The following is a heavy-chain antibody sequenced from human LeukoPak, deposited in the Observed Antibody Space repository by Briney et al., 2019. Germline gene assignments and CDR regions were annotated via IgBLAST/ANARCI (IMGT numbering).Heavy chain of an antibody. CDR3: ASARPDSSGYYYFDF. Sequence: PGGSLRLSCAASGFTFSDHYMDWVRQAPGKGLEWVGRSRNKANSYSTEYAASVKGRFTISRDDSQNSLYLQMNSLKTEDTAVYYCASARPDSSGYYYFDFWGQGTLVTVSS. V-gene: IGHV3-72*01. J-gene: IGHJ4*02. D-gene: IGHD6-19*01. CDR2: SRNKANSYST. CDR1: GFTFSDHY.